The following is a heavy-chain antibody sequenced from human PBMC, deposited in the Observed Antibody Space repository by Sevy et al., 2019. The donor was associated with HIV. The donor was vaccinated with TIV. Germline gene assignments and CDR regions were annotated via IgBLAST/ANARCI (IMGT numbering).Heavy chain of an antibody. CDR3: ARDLQTGAVGYYGMDV. Sequence: TAGGSLRLSCAASGFTFSSYSMNWVRQAPGKGLEWVSSISSSNSYIYYADSVKGRFTISRDNAKNSLYLQMNSLRAEDTAVYYCARDLQTGAVGYYGMDVWGQGTTVTVSS. J-gene: IGHJ6*02. CDR2: ISSSNSYI. D-gene: IGHD7-27*01. CDR1: GFTFSSYS. V-gene: IGHV3-21*01.